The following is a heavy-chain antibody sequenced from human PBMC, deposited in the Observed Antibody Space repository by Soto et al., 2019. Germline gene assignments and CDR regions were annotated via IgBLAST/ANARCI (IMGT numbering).Heavy chain of an antibody. Sequence: QVQLQESGPGLVKPSETLSLTCTVSGGSISSYYWSWIRQPPGKGLEWIGYIYYSGSTNYNPSLKSRVTISVDTSKNQFSLKLSSVTAADTAVYYCARDLSSGWYGAPSGRYFDYWGQGTLVTVSS. D-gene: IGHD6-19*01. J-gene: IGHJ4*02. CDR3: ARDLSSGWYGAPSGRYFDY. CDR1: GGSISSYY. V-gene: IGHV4-59*01. CDR2: IYYSGST.